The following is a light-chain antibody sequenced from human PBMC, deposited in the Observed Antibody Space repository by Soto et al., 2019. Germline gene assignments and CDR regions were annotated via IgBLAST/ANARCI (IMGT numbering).Light chain of an antibody. CDR3: RSYRSRRSYV. CDR1: GNDVGYYNY. V-gene: IGLV2-14*01. J-gene: IGLJ1*01. Sequence: QNVLTQPASVYWSPGQPLSISCTITGNDVGYYNYVSWYQQRPGKGPMLMSYEVSYRRSGVSNRFSGSKYVNTASLTISGLQAEDEADYYCRSYRSRRSYVFGTGSKVTVL. CDR2: EVS.